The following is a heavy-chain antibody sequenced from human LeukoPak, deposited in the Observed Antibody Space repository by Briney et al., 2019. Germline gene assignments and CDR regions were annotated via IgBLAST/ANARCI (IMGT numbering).Heavy chain of an antibody. CDR3: ARVRSYYDFWSGYYTGEFDY. CDR2: MNPNSGNT. J-gene: IGHJ4*02. CDR1: GYTFTSYD. V-gene: IGHV1-8*01. D-gene: IGHD3-3*01. Sequence: ASVNVSCKASGYTFTSYDIHWVRQATGQGLEWMGWMNPNSGNTGYAQKFQGRVTMTRNTSISTAYMELSSLRSEDTAVYYCARVRSYYDFWSGYYTGEFDYWGQGTLVTVSS.